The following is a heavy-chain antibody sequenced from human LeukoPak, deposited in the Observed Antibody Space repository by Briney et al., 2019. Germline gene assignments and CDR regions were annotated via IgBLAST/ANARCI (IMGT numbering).Heavy chain of an antibody. V-gene: IGHV3-7*01. CDR2: IKQDGSQE. Sequence: GSLRLSCAASRFTLSTYWMSWVRQAPGKGLEWVAHIKQDGSQEYYVDSVKGRFTISRDSAKNSLYLQMNSLRAEDTAVYYCARDSSVAGNDYWGQGTLVTVSS. CDR3: ARDSSVAGNDY. CDR1: RFTLSTYW. J-gene: IGHJ4*02. D-gene: IGHD6-19*01.